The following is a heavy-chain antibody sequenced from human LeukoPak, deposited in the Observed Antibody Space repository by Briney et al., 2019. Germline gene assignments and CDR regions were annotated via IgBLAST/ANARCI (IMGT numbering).Heavy chain of an antibody. D-gene: IGHD6-25*01. CDR3: ARDHCVSSGCYEDYYYGMDV. CDR1: GYTFTGYY. J-gene: IGHJ6*02. CDR2: INPNSGGT. Sequence: AASVKVSCKASGYTFTGYYMQWVRQAPGQGLEWMGWINPNSGGTNYAQKFQGRVTMTRDTSISTAYMELSRLRSDDTAVYFYARDHCVSSGCYEDYYYGMDVWGRGTTVTVSS. V-gene: IGHV1-2*02.